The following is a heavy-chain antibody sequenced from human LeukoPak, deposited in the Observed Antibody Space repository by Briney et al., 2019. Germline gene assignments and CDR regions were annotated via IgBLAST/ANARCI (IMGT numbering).Heavy chain of an antibody. CDR1: GFTIGSYW. CDR2: IKQDGSQR. V-gene: IGHV3-7*01. CDR3: VREGTVTTFDS. D-gene: IGHD4-17*01. Sequence: GGSLRLSCAASGFTIGSYWVSWLRQAPGKGLEWVANIKQDGSQRYYVDSVKGRFTISRDNAKNSLYLQMISLRVEDTALYYCVREGTVTTFDSGGQGTLVTVSS. J-gene: IGHJ4*02.